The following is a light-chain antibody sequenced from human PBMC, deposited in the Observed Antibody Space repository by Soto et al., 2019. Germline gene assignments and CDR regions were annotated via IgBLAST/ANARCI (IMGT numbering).Light chain of an antibody. J-gene: IGKJ2*01. CDR3: QQYNNWPAYS. V-gene: IGKV3-15*01. Sequence: EIVLTQSPATLSLSPGEGATLSCRASQSIGYSLAWYQQKPGLAPRLLIFGASTRITGIPARFSGSGSGTAFTLTISSLQSDDCAVYYCQQYNNWPAYSFGQGTKLEIK. CDR1: QSIGYS. CDR2: GAS.